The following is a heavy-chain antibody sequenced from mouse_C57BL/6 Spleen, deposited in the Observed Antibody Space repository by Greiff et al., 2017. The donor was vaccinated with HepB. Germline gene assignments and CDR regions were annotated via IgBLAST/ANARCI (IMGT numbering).Heavy chain of an antibody. D-gene: IGHD1-1*01. CDR1: GYSITSGYY. CDR2: ISYDGSN. Sequence: EVKVEESGPGLVKPSQSLSLTCSVTGYSITSGYYWNWIRQFPGNKLEWMGYISYDGSNNYNPSLKNRISITRDTSKNQCFLKLNSVTTEDTATYYCARGLRYPFAYWGQGTLVTVSA. J-gene: IGHJ3*01. V-gene: IGHV3-6*01. CDR3: ARGLRYPFAY.